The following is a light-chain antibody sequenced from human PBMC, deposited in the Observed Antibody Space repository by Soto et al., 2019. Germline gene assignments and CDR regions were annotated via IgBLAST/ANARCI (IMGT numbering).Light chain of an antibody. V-gene: IGKV3-20*01. CDR3: QQDGTSPPT. CDR1: QSGSRNS. J-gene: IGKJ3*01. Sequence: EIVLTQSPGTLYLSPGERATLSCSASQSGSRNSLAWYQQQPRQAPRLLIYGASSTATDIPDRFSGSGSGTDFTLIVSGLEPEEFAVYFCQQDGTSPPTFGPGTQVDIK. CDR2: GAS.